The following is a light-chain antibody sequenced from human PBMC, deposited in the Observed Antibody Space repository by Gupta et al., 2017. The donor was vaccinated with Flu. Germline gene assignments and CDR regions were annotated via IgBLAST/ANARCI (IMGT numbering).Light chain of an antibody. Sequence: DIVMTQSPDSLAVSLGERVTINCKSSESVLYSSNNKNYLAWYQQKPGQPPKLLIYWASTRESGVPDRFSGSGSGTDFTLTISSLHAEDVAVYYCQQYYSTPNTFGQGTKLEIK. V-gene: IGKV4-1*01. J-gene: IGKJ2*01. CDR2: WAS. CDR1: ESVLYSSNNKNY. CDR3: QQYYSTPNT.